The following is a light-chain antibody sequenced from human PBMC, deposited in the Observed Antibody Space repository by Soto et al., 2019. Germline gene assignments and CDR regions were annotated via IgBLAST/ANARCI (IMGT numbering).Light chain of an antibody. CDR2: LNSDGSH. J-gene: IGLJ2*01. CDR3: QTWGSGIVA. V-gene: IGLV4-69*01. CDR1: SGHSNYA. Sequence: QSVLTQSPSASASLGASVNLTCTLSSGHSNYAIAWHQQQSEKGPRYLMKLNSDGSHSKGDGIPDRFSGSSSGAERYLTISSLQSEDEADYYCQTWGSGIVAFGGGTKLTVL.